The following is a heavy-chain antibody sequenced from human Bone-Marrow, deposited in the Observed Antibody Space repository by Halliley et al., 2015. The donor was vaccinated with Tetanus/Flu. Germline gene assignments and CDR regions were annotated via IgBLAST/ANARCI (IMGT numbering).Heavy chain of an antibody. CDR2: FYRGGGT. D-gene: IGHD4-4*01. J-gene: IGHJ3*02. CDR3: ATAYGPTVGAFDI. V-gene: IGHV3-53*01. Sequence: ECFSIFYRGGGTYYADSVKGRSTIPRDKPKNTVHLQMNSLRAEDTAVYYCATAYGPTVGAFDIWGQGTVVNVSS.